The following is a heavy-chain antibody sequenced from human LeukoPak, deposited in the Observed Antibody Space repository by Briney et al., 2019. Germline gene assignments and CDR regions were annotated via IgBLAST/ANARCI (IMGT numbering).Heavy chain of an antibody. D-gene: IGHD3-10*02. CDR3: AELGITMIGGV. Sequence: PGGSLRLSCAASGFTISSYSMNWVHQAPGKGLEWVSSISSSSSYIYYADSVKGRFTISRDNAKNSLYLQMNSLRAEDTAVYYCAELGITMIGGVWGKGTTVTISS. CDR1: GFTISSYS. J-gene: IGHJ6*04. V-gene: IGHV3-21*01. CDR2: ISSSSSYI.